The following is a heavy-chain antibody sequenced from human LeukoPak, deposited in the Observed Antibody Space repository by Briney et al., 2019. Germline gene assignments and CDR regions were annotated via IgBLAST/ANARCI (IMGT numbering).Heavy chain of an antibody. Sequence: ASVKVSCKASGYTFTSYAMNWVRQAPGQGLEWMGWINTNTGNPTYAQGFTGRFVFSLDTSVSTAYLQISSLKAEDTAVYYCARDGSMGVESGYDDAFDIWGQGTLVTVSS. J-gene: IGHJ3*02. CDR1: GYTFTSYA. CDR2: INTNTGNP. D-gene: IGHD5-12*01. V-gene: IGHV7-4-1*02. CDR3: ARDGSMGVESGYDDAFDI.